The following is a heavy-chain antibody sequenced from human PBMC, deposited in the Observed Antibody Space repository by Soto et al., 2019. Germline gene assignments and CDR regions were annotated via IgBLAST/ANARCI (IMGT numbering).Heavy chain of an antibody. D-gene: IGHD1-1*01. J-gene: IGHJ6*02. Sequence: VASVNVSCKASGYTFSTYAMHWVRQAPGQSLEWMGWINGGTGQTRYSQRFQDRVTITRDTSAKTTYMDLTSLRSEDTAVYYCARGKGMEENYYYYGMDIWGQGTTVTVSS. CDR1: GYTFSTYA. V-gene: IGHV1-3*01. CDR2: INGGTGQT. CDR3: ARGKGMEENYYYYGMDI.